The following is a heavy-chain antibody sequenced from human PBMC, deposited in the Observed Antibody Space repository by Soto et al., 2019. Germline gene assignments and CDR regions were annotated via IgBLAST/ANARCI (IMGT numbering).Heavy chain of an antibody. CDR1: GGSISSSNW. Sequence: PSETLSLTCTVSGGSISSSNWWGWIRQPPGKGLEWIGYIYYSGSTNYNPSLKSRVTISVDTSKNQFSLKLSSVTAADTAVYYCARRYGNAFEIWGQGTMDPVSS. CDR2: IYYSGST. J-gene: IGHJ3*02. V-gene: IGHV4-61*05. CDR3: ARRYGNAFEI. D-gene: IGHD1-20*01.